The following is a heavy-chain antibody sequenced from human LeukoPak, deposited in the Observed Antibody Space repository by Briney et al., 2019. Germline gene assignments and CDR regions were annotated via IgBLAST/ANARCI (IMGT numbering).Heavy chain of an antibody. CDR2: IYSGGST. CDR1: GFTFSDYY. J-gene: IGHJ4*02. CDR3: ARARAAGDY. D-gene: IGHD3-10*01. V-gene: IGHV3-66*01. Sequence: PGGSLRLSCAASGFTFSDYYMSWIRQAPGKGLEWVSVIYSGGSTYYADSVKGRFTISRDNSKNTLYLQMNSLRAEDTAVYYCARARAAGDYWGQGTLVTVSS.